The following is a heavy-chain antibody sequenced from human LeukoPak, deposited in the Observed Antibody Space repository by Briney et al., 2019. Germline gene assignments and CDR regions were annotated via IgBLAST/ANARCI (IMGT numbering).Heavy chain of an antibody. CDR3: ARDERRSEFDY. J-gene: IGHJ4*02. CDR1: GFTFSSYS. V-gene: IGHV3-21*01. CDR2: ISSSSYI. Sequence: GGSLRLSCAASGFTFSSYSMNWVRQAPGKGLEWVSSISSSSYIYYADSVKGRFTISRDNAKNSLYLQMNSLRAEDTAVYYCARDERRSEFDYWGQGTLVTVSS.